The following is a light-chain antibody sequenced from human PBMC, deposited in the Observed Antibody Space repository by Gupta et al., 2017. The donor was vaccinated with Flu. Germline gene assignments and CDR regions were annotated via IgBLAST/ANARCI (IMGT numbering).Light chain of an antibody. Sequence: GDRVTITCRASQGISNYLAWYQQKPGKVPKLLIYAASTLQSGVPSRFSGSGSGTDFTLTISSLQPEDVATYYCQKYNSAMWTFGQGTKVEIK. V-gene: IGKV1-27*01. CDR3: QKYNSAMWT. CDR1: QGISNY. J-gene: IGKJ1*01. CDR2: AAS.